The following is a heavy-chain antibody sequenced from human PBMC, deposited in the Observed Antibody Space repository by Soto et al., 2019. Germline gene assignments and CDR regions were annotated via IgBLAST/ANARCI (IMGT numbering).Heavy chain of an antibody. CDR3: ARENQAWAAISVMILTRTWWIYX. V-gene: IGHV4-34*01. CDR1: GESFRVYS. CDR2: INHSGMT. D-gene: IGHD5-12*01. Sequence: SENLSLSCAVYGESFRVYSWSWIRQPPGKGLEGIWYINHSGMTHYNPSLESRVSMSVDSSKNQFSLKLNSVTAADTAVYDCARENQAWAAISVMILTRTWWIYXSGQGTFFTVS. J-gene: IGHJ4*02.